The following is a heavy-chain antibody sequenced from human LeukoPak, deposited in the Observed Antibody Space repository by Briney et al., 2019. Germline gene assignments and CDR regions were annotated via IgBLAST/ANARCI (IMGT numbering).Heavy chain of an antibody. D-gene: IGHD6-13*01. CDR3: ARSPVLAGYFDY. J-gene: IGHJ4*01. V-gene: IGHV3-21*01. Sequence: GGPLRLSCAASGFTFSSYSMNWVRQAPGKGLEWVSSISSSSSYIYYADSVKGRFTISRDNAKNSLYLQMNSLRAEDTAVYYCARSPVLAGYFDYWGQGTLVTVSS. CDR2: ISSSSSYI. CDR1: GFTFSSYS.